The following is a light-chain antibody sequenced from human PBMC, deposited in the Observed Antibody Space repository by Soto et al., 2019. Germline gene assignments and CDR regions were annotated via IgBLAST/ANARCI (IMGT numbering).Light chain of an antibody. J-gene: IGKJ2*01. V-gene: IGKV3-20*01. CDR2: GAS. CDR1: QSITNKY. Sequence: EIVLTQSPDTLSLSPGERATFSCRATQSITNKYVAWYQQKAGQAPRLLIYGASTRATGNPDRFRGSGSGTDFTLSITRLEPEDFAVYYCHQYLDSPNTFGQGTNLEIK. CDR3: HQYLDSPNT.